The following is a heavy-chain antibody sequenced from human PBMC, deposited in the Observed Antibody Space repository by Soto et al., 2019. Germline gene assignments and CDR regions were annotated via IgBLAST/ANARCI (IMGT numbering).Heavy chain of an antibody. Sequence: EVQLVESGGGLVQPGGSLRLSCADSGFTFSNYWMNWVRQAPGKGLEWVANIRQDGGEIYYVDSVKGRFTISRDNTKISLYLQMNSLRAEDTAVYYCARGADYGAHFQRWGQGTLVTVSS. CDR2: IRQDGGEI. D-gene: IGHD4-17*01. V-gene: IGHV3-7*01. J-gene: IGHJ1*01. CDR1: GFTFSNYW. CDR3: ARGADYGAHFQR.